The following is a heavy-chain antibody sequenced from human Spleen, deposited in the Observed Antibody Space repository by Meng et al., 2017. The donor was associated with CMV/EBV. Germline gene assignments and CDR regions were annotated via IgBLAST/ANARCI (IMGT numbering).Heavy chain of an antibody. CDR3: AKYDGAPIFTIFGVVPADYGMDV. V-gene: IGHV3-23*01. CDR2: ISGSGGST. J-gene: IGHJ6*02. CDR1: GASVSSSTHY. Sequence: ETLSLTCAVSGASVSSSTHYWGWIRQPPGKGLEWVSAISGSGGSTYYADSVKGRFTISRDNSKNTLYLQMNSLRAEDTAVYYCAKYDGAPIFTIFGVVPADYGMDVWGQGTTVTVSS. D-gene: IGHD3-3*01.